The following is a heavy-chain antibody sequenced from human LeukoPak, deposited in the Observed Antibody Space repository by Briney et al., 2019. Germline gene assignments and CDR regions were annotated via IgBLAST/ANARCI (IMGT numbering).Heavy chain of an antibody. CDR3: ARDLELGH. Sequence: SETLSLTCTVSGDSITSGSYYWGWIRQPPGRGLEWIGSIYYSGNTYYNPSLKSRVTISVDTSNNEFSLRLTSVTAADTAVYYCARDLELGHWGQGSLVTVSS. V-gene: IGHV4-39*07. CDR1: GDSITSGSYY. D-gene: IGHD1-26*01. CDR2: IYYSGNT. J-gene: IGHJ1*01.